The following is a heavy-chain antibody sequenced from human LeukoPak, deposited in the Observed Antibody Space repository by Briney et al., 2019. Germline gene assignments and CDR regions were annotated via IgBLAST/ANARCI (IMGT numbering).Heavy chain of an antibody. CDR2: ISYDGSNK. D-gene: IGHD3-22*01. V-gene: IGHV3-30*04. CDR3: ARDQDYYDSSGDYMDV. CDR1: GFTFSSYS. J-gene: IGHJ6*03. Sequence: GGSLRLSCAASGFTFSSYSMHWVRQAPGKGLEWVAVISYDGSNKYYADSVKGRFTISRDNSKNTLYLQMNSLRAEDTAVYYCARDQDYYDSSGDYMDVWGKGTTVTISS.